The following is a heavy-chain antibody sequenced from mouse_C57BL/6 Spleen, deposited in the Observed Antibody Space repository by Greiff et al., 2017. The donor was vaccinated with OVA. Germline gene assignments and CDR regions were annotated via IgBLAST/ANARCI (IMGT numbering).Heavy chain of an antibody. D-gene: IGHD1-1*01. J-gene: IGHJ2*01. CDR3: ARQPLITTVPFDY. CDR1: GYAFTNYL. V-gene: IGHV1-54*01. CDR2: INPGSGGT. Sequence: VQLKQSGAELVRPGTSVKVSCKASGYAFTNYLIEWVKQRPGQGLEWIGVINPGSGGTNYNEKFKGKATLTADKSSSTAYMQLSSLTSEDSAVYFCARQPLITTVPFDYWGQGTTLTVSS.